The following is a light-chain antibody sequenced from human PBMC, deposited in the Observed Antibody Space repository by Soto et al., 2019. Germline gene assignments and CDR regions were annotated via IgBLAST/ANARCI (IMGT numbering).Light chain of an antibody. J-gene: IGLJ1*01. CDR1: RSDIGDSNF. Sequence: QSALTQPASVSGSPGQSVTLSCTGPRSDIGDSNFISWYQHSPGKAPRLLIYEVNNRPSGVSKRFSGSKAGNTASLTISGLLDDDEADYFCASFRSGTILVFGSGTKLTVL. CDR2: EVN. CDR3: ASFRSGTILV. V-gene: IGLV2-14*01.